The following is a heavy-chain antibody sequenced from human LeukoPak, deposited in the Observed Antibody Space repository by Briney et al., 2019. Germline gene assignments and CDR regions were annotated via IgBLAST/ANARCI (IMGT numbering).Heavy chain of an antibody. Sequence: GRSLRLSCAASGFTFTSFAIHWVRQAPGKGLEWVAVISSDGNRQYYADSLKGRFTVSRDNSKDTVYLQMNSLRAEDTAVYYCAREGPMTTVTTGAFDIWGQGTLVTVSS. D-gene: IGHD4-17*01. CDR2: ISSDGNRQ. J-gene: IGHJ3*02. V-gene: IGHV3-30-3*01. CDR3: AREGPMTTVTTGAFDI. CDR1: GFTFTSFA.